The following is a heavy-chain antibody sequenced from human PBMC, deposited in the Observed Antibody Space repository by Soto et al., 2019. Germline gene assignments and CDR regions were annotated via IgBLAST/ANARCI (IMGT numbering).Heavy chain of an antibody. CDR2: ISSSSSNI. CDR1: GFTFSSYS. V-gene: IGHV3-48*02. Sequence: EVQLVESGGGLVQPGGSLRLSCAASGFTFSSYSMNWVRQAPGKGLEWVSHISSSSSNIYYADSVKGRFTISRDNAKNSLYLQMNSLRDEDTAVYYCAREGYDFWSGYPYDAFDIWGQGTMVTVPS. CDR3: AREGYDFWSGYPYDAFDI. J-gene: IGHJ3*02. D-gene: IGHD3-3*01.